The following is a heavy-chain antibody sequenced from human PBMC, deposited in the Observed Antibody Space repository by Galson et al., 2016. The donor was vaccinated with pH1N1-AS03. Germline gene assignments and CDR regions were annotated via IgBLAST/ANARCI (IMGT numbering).Heavy chain of an antibody. CDR2: ISGYDDDT. D-gene: IGHD2-15*01. V-gene: IGHV1-18*04. Sequence: SGKVSCKASGYTVSTYGVSWVRQAPGQGLEWMGWISGYDDDTNYAQNVAGRVTMTTDKSTSTVYMELRSLRSDDTAVYYCARDRGFRPDTFDIWGQGTWVTVSS. J-gene: IGHJ3*02. CDR1: GYTVSTYG. CDR3: ARDRGFRPDTFDI.